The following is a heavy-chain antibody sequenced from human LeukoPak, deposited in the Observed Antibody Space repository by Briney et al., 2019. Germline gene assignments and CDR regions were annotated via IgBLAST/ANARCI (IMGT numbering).Heavy chain of an antibody. CDR3: ARSPSSRYPYFDY. D-gene: IGHD2-2*02. J-gene: IGHJ4*02. Sequence: SETLSHTCTVSGGSISSYYWSWIRQPAGKGLEWIGRIYSSGNTNYNPSLKSRVTMSVDTSKNQVSLNLTSVTAADTAVYYCARSPSSRYPYFDYWGQGTLVTVSS. CDR1: GGSISSYY. CDR2: IYSSGNT. V-gene: IGHV4-4*07.